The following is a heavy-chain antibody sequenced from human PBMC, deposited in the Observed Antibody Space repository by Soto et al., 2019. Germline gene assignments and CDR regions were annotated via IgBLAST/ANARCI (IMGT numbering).Heavy chain of an antibody. CDR1: SGSISSSNW. D-gene: IGHD2-2*01. J-gene: IGHJ4*02. V-gene: IGHV4-4*02. CDR3: ASDLLGYCSSTSCDTTELSN. Sequence: SETLSLTCAVSSGSISSSNWWSWVRQPPGKGLEWIGEIYHSGSTNYNPSLKSRVTISVDKSKNQFSLKLSSVTAADTAVYYCASDLLGYCSSTSCDTTELSNWGQGTLVTVSS. CDR2: IYHSGST.